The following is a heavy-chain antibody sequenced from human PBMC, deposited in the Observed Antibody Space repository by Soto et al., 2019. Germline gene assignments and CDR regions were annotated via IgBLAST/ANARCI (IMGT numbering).Heavy chain of an antibody. CDR3: ARDPSAGNWFDP. CDR2: ISSSSSYI. J-gene: IGHJ5*02. CDR1: GFTFSSYS. Sequence: PGGSLRLSCAASGFTFSSYSMNWVRQAPGKGLEWVSSISSSSSYIYYADSVKGRFTISRDNAKNSLYLQMNSLRAEDTAVYYCARDPSAGNWFDPWGQGTLVTVSS. D-gene: IGHD6-25*01. V-gene: IGHV3-21*04.